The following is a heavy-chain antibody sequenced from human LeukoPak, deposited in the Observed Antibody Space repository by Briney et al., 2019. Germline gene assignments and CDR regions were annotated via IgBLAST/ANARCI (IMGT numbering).Heavy chain of an antibody. CDR3: AVGGVYLRGGAEAFDI. V-gene: IGHV4-39*02. CDR1: GGSISRTSYY. CDR2: IYYSGST. D-gene: IGHD3-10*01. J-gene: IGHJ3*02. Sequence: SETLSLTCTVSGGSISRTSYYWGWIRQPPGKGLEWIGSIYYSGSTYYNPSLKSRVTISVDTSKNHFSLKLSSVTAADTAMYYCAVGGVYLRGGAEAFDIWGQGTMVTVSS.